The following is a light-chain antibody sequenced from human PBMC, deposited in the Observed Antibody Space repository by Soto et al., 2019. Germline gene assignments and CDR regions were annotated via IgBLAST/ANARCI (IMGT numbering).Light chain of an antibody. J-gene: IGKJ1*01. Sequence: QMPQSPTSLSASVGDRVTISCRASQRIGTYLAWYQQKPGKAPRLLISGASSVQSGVPPRFSGSGSATDFILTISSLRLEDIATYYCQQTASAPPWTFGQGTKVDIK. CDR2: GAS. CDR3: QQTASAPPWT. V-gene: IGKV1-39*01. CDR1: QRIGTY.